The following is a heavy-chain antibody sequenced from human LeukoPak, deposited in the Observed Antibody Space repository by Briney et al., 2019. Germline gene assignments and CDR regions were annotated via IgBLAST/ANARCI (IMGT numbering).Heavy chain of an antibody. J-gene: IGHJ4*02. Sequence: GGSLRLSCAASGFTFSTYWMTWVRQAPGKGLEWVANIKQDGSEKYYVDSVKGRFTISRDNAKNTLYLQMNSLRADDTAVYYCARSRWLDAFDYWGQGTLVTVSS. D-gene: IGHD6-19*01. CDR2: IKQDGSEK. CDR3: ARSRWLDAFDY. V-gene: IGHV3-7*01. CDR1: GFTFSTYW.